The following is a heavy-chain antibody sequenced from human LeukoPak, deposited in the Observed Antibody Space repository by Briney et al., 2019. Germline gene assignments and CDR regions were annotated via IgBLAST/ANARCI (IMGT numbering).Heavy chain of an antibody. CDR2: IKQDGSEK. Sequence: GGSLRLSCAASGFTFSSYWMSWVRQAPGKGLEWVANIKQDGSEKYYVDSVKGRFTISRDNAKNSLYLQMNSLRAEDTAVYYCARDIYYDSSGYYGSVYWGQGTLVTVSS. D-gene: IGHD3-22*01. CDR3: ARDIYYDSSGYYGSVY. J-gene: IGHJ4*02. CDR1: GFTFSSYW. V-gene: IGHV3-7*01.